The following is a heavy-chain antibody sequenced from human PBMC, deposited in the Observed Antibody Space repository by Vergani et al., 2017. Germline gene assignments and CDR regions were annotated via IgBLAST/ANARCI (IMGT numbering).Heavy chain of an antibody. J-gene: IGHJ3*02. Sequence: QVQLVQSGAEVKKPGASVKVSCKASGYTFTSYDINWVRQATGQGLEWMGWMNPNSGNTGYAQKFQGRVTMTRNTSISTAYMELSSLRSEDTAVYYCGSSYSTYYDFWSGYYTEAFDIWGQGTMVTVSS. CDR3: GSSYSTYYDFWSGYYTEAFDI. CDR1: GYTFTSYD. V-gene: IGHV1-8*01. CDR2: MNPNSGNT. D-gene: IGHD3-3*01.